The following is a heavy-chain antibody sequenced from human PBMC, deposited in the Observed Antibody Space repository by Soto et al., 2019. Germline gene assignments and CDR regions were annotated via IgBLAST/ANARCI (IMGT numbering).Heavy chain of an antibody. V-gene: IGHV1-2*02. Sequence: ASVKVACKASGYTFTCYYVHWVRQAPGQGLEWMGWINPNSGDTYLAQRFQGRFTMNRDTSIGTAYMELRGLTSDDTAEYYCAKGGAIVAAGTRVYLYNAMDVWGQGSTVSVSS. J-gene: IGHJ6*02. CDR1: GYTFTCYY. D-gene: IGHD1-26*01. CDR3: AKGGAIVAAGTRVYLYNAMDV. CDR2: INPNSGDT.